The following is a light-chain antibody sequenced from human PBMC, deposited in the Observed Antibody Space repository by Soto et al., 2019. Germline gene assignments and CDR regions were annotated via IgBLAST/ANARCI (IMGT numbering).Light chain of an antibody. CDR2: KAA. V-gene: IGKV1-5*03. J-gene: IGKJ2*01. CDR1: HSISRW. Sequence: DIQMTQSPSTLSASVGDRVTITCRASHSISRWLAWYQQKPGKAPKILIYKAASLESVVPSRISGSGSGTEFTLTISSLKPDDFATYYCQLYNSYLYTFGQGNKLEIK. CDR3: QLYNSYLYT.